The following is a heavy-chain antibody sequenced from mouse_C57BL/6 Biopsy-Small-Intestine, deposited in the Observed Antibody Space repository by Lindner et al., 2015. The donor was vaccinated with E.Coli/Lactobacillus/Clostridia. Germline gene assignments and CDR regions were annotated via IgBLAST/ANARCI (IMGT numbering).Heavy chain of an antibody. CDR2: IYPGDGDT. D-gene: IGHD1-1*01. Sequence: VQLQESGAELVKPGASVKISCKVSGYAFSRYWMNWVKQRPGKGLEWIGQIYPGDGDTNYNGNFKGKATLTADKSSSTAYMQLSSLTSEDSAVYFCARGDYGSNYGAMDYWGQGTSVTVSS. J-gene: IGHJ4*01. CDR1: GYAFSRYW. CDR3: ARGDYGSNYGAMDY. V-gene: IGHV1-80*01.